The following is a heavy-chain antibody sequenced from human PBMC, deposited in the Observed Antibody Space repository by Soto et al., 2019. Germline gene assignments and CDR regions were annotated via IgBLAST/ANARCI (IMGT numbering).Heavy chain of an antibody. V-gene: IGHV4-34*01. CDR2: INHTGGT. CDR3: ATRITVFGLLIPPFDP. D-gene: IGHD3-3*01. Sequence: SETLSLSCAVYGGSVNGYYWNWIRQPPGKGLESIGEINHTGGTHYNPSLKSRVTMSVDTSKNQFSLRLSSVTAADTAIYYCATRITVFGLLIPPFDPWGQGTQVTVSS. CDR1: GGSVNGYY. J-gene: IGHJ5*02.